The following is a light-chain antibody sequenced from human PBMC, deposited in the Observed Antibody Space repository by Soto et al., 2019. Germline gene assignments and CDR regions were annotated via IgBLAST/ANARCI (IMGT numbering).Light chain of an antibody. J-gene: IGLJ1*01. CDR2: QVS. CDR3: CSYTSSSPYV. V-gene: IGLV2-14*01. CDR1: SSDLGGYNF. Sequence: QSVLTQPASVSGSPGQSITISCTGTSSDLGGYNFVSWYQHHPGKAPKLMIYQVSNRPSGVSNRFSGSKSGNTASLTISGLPAEDEADYYCCSYTSSSPYVFGTGTKLTVL.